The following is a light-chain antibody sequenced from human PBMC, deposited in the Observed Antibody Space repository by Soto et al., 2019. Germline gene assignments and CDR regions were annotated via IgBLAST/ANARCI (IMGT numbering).Light chain of an antibody. J-gene: IGLJ3*02. CDR3: ALWDDRLRRPV. CDR2: NHD. V-gene: IGLV1-47*02. Sequence: QSVLTQPPSVSGAPGQRVTFFFLGRTSNVGINYVNWYQHVPGTAPKLLIYNHDQRPSGVPERFSASASGTSASLVISGLRAEDEADYYCALWDDRLRRPVFGGGTKLTVL. CDR1: TSNVGINY.